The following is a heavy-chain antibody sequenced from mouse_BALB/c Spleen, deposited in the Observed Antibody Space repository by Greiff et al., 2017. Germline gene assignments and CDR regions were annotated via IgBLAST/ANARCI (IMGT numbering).Heavy chain of an antibody. CDR1: GFSLTGYG. CDR2: IWGDGST. J-gene: IGHJ3*01. V-gene: IGHV2-6-7*01. CDR3: ARDGGIYYDYGDTRAWFAY. Sequence: VKLVESGPGLVAPSQSLSITCTVSGFSLTGYGVNWVRQPPGKGLEWLGMIWGDGSTDYYSTLKSRLSISKDNSNSQVFLKMNSLQTEDTARYYCARDGGIYYDYGDTRAWFAYWGQGTLVTVSA. D-gene: IGHD2-4*01.